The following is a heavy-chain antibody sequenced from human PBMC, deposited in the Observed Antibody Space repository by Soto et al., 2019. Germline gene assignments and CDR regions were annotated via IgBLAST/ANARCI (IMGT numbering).Heavy chain of an antibody. CDR2: INPSGGRT. Sequence: ASVKVSCKASGYTFTSYYMHWVRQAPGQGLEWMGIINPSGGRTTYAQKFQGRVTMTRDTSTSTVYMELSSLRFEDTALYYCARDLVRAEWDHAPLNYWGQGTLATASS. J-gene: IGHJ4*02. D-gene: IGHD1-26*01. CDR3: ARDLVRAEWDHAPLNY. CDR1: GYTFTSYY. V-gene: IGHV1-46*01.